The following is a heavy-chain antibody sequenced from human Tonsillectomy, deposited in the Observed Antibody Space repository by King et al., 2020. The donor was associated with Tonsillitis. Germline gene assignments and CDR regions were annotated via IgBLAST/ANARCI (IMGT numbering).Heavy chain of an antibody. J-gene: IGHJ4*02. Sequence: VQLVESGGGLVQPGGSLRLSCAASGFTFSSYWMSWVRQAPGKGLEWVANIKQDGSEKYYVDSVKGRFTISRDNAKNSLYLQMNSLRAEDTAVYYCARGVQLWLPYYFDYWGQGTLVTVSS. CDR1: GFTFSSYW. CDR3: ARGVQLWLPYYFDY. CDR2: IKQDGSEK. D-gene: IGHD5-18*01. V-gene: IGHV3-7*01.